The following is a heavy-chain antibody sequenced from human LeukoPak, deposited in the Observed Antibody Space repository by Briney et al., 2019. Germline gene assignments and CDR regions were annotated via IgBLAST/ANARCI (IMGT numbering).Heavy chain of an antibody. D-gene: IGHD6-13*01. CDR2: IYQSGKT. V-gene: IGHV4-39*07. CDR3: ARGLPGGQLSRYDY. CDR1: GGSISSGSYY. J-gene: IGHJ4*02. Sequence: PSQTLSLTCTVSGGSISSGSYYWGWIRQPPGKGLEWMGIIYQSGKTYCNPSLESRVTISVDTSKNQFSLKMNSMTAADTAMYYCARGLPGGQLSRYDYWGQGTLVTVSS.